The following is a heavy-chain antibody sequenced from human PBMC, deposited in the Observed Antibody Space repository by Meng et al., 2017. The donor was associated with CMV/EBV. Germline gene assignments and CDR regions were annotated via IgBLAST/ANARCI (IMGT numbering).Heavy chain of an antibody. CDR2: INSDGSST. J-gene: IGHJ5*02. CDR3: AREPIRHSSGWYP. V-gene: IGHV3-74*01. D-gene: IGHD6-19*01. Sequence: GESLKISCAASGFTFSSYGMHWVRQAPGKGLVWVSRINSDGSSTSYADSVKGRFTISRDNAKNTLYLQMNSLRAEDTAVYYCAREPIRHSSGWYPWGQGTLVTVSS. CDR1: GFTFSSYG.